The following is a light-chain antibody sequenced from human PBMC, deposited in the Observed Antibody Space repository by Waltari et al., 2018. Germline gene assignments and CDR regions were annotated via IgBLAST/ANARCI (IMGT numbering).Light chain of an antibody. Sequence: QLVLTQSPSASASLGASVKLTCTLSSGHSSYAIAWHQQQPEKGPRYLMKLNSDGSYSKGDGIPDRFSGSSSGAERYLTISSLQSEDEADYYCQTWVTGTWVFGGGTKLTVL. CDR1: SGHSSYA. CDR2: LNSDGSY. J-gene: IGLJ3*02. V-gene: IGLV4-69*01. CDR3: QTWVTGTWV.